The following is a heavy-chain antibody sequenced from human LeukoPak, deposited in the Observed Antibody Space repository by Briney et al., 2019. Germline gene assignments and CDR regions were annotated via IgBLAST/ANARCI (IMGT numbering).Heavy chain of an antibody. V-gene: IGHV1-69*06. D-gene: IGHD3-9*01. CDR3: ARSLRYFDWLFQ. J-gene: IGHJ4*02. Sequence: SVKVSCKASGGTFSSYAISWVRQAPGQGLEWMGGIIPIFGTANYAQKFQGRVTITADKSTSTAYMELSSLRSEDTAVYYCARSLRYFDWLFQRGQGTLVTVSS. CDR1: GGTFSSYA. CDR2: IIPIFGTA.